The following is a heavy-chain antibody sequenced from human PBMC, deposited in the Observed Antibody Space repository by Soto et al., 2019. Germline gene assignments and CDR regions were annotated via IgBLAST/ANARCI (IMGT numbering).Heavy chain of an antibody. CDR1: GFTFNVHE. J-gene: IGHJ4*01. V-gene: IGHV3-48*03. Sequence: GGSLSLSCEASGFTFNVHELYWVRQAPGKGLEWISYISAGGSSVKYADSGRGRFTISRDNAKTSLHLQMTGLRAEDTGVYYCAGSAYVGTSLFWGHGTMVTVSS. D-gene: IGHD1-1*01. CDR3: AGSAYVGTSLF. CDR2: ISAGGSSV.